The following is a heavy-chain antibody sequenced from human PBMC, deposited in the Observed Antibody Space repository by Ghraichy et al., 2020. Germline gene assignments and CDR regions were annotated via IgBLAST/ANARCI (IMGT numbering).Heavy chain of an antibody. J-gene: IGHJ4*02. CDR3: ARSPHYYDSSGYFGVYFDY. V-gene: IGHV4-31*03. Sequence: SLNISCTVSGGSISSGGYYWSWIRQHPGKGLEWIGYIYYSGSTYYNPSLKSRVTISVDTSKNQFSLKLSSVTAADTAVYYCARSPHYYDSSGYFGVYFDYWGQGTLVTVSS. CDR1: GGSISSGGYY. D-gene: IGHD3-22*01. CDR2: IYYSGST.